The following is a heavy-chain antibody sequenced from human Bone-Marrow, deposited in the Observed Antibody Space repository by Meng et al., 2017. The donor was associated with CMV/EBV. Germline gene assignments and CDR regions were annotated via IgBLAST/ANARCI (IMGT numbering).Heavy chain of an antibody. CDR3: ARMYNWNDVGYYGMDV. V-gene: IGHV4-34*01. Sequence: GSLRLSCDVYGGSFSGYYWSWIRQPPGSGLEWIGEINHSGSTRYNPSLKSRVTMSVDTSKNQFSLKLSSVTAADTAVYYCARMYNWNDVGYYGMDVWGQGTTVTVSS. CDR2: INHSGST. D-gene: IGHD1-1*01. J-gene: IGHJ6*02. CDR1: GGSFSGYY.